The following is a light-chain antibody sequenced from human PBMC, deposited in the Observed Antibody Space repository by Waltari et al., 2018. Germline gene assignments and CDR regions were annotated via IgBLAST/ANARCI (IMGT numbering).Light chain of an antibody. Sequence: QSALTQPASVSGSPGQSITISCTGTTSSVGYYNLVSWYQQHPGKAPKLMIYEVATRPSGVSNRFSGSKSGNTASLTISGLQAEDEADYYCCSYAASSTWVFGGGTKLTVL. CDR2: EVA. V-gene: IGLV2-23*02. CDR1: TSSVGYYNL. CDR3: CSYAASSTWV. J-gene: IGLJ3*02.